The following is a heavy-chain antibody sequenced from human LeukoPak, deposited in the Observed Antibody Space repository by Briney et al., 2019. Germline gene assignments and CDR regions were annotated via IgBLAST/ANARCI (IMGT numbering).Heavy chain of an antibody. CDR2: ISGSGGST. D-gene: IGHD6-19*01. Sequence: RPGGSLRLSCAASGFTFSSYGMSWVRQAPGKGLEWVSAISGSGGSTYYADSVKGRFTISRDNSKNTLYLQMNSLRAEDTAVYYCAKKYSSGWDRGYNWFDPWGQGTLVTVSS. J-gene: IGHJ5*02. CDR3: AKKYSSGWDRGYNWFDP. CDR1: GFTFSSYG. V-gene: IGHV3-23*01.